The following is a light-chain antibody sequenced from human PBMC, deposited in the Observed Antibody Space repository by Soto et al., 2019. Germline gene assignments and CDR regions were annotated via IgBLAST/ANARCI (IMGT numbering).Light chain of an antibody. V-gene: IGKV3D-15*01. Sequence: EIVMTQSPVTLSVSPGERVTLSCRASQNVKINLAWYQQRPGQAPRVLIYGASNRASGIPVRFSGSGSGTDFTLTISSLETDDFALYYCQQYKDWHPLTFGGGTRVEIK. J-gene: IGKJ4*01. CDR2: GAS. CDR3: QQYKDWHPLT. CDR1: QNVKIN.